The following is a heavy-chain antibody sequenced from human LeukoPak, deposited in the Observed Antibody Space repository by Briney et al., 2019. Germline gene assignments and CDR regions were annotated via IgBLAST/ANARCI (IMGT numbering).Heavy chain of an antibody. Sequence: GGSLRLSCAASGFTFSGYSMNWVRQAPGKGLEWVSSISSGSSYIYYADSVKGRFTISRDNAKKSLYLQMNSLRAEDTAVYYCARRKELDYWGQGTLVTVSS. CDR2: ISSGSSYI. V-gene: IGHV3-21*01. CDR1: GFTFSGYS. CDR3: ARRKELDY. J-gene: IGHJ4*02.